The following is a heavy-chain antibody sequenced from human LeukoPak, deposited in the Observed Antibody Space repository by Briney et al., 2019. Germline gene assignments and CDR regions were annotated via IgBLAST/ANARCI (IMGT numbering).Heavy chain of an antibody. CDR1: GFTFDIYA. Sequence: GGSLRLSCAASGFTFDIYAMHWVRQAPGKGLEYVSGISDQGGSTYYANSVKGRFTISRDNSKNTLYLQMGSLRAEDTAVYYCARVDSTGWDDAFDYWGQGTLVTVSS. CDR3: ARVDSTGWDDAFDY. D-gene: IGHD6-19*01. V-gene: IGHV3-64*01. J-gene: IGHJ4*02. CDR2: ISDQGGST.